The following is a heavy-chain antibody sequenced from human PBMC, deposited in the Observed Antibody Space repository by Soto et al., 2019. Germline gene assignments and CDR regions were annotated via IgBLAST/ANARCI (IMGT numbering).Heavy chain of an antibody. CDR1: GGTPSNSA. J-gene: IGHJ6*02. CDR3: AGGRIVVVGSRAYYGMDV. CDR2: IIPVFGLV. V-gene: IGHV1-69*01. D-gene: IGHD3-22*01. Sequence: QVHLLLQSGAEVKKPGSSVKVSCKASGGTPSNSAISWVRQAPGQGLEWMGGIIPVFGLVKYAQNFQDRVTITADESTNTAYVVLSSLRPEDTAVYYCAGGRIVVVGSRAYYGMDVWGQGTTVTVS.